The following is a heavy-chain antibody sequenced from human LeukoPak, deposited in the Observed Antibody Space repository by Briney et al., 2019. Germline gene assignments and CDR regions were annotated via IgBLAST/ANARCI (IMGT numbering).Heavy chain of an antibody. CDR1: GYIFTSYW. D-gene: IGHD4-23*01. V-gene: IGHV5-51*01. CDR2: IYPGDSDT. J-gene: IGHJ3*02. CDR3: ARRSYGGNSGGNDAFDI. Sequence: GESLKTPCKGSGYIFTSYWFGWVRQMPGKGLEGMGIIYPGDSDTRYSPSFQGQVTISADKSISTAYLQWSSLKASDTAMYYCARRSYGGNSGGNDAFDIWGQGTMVTVSS.